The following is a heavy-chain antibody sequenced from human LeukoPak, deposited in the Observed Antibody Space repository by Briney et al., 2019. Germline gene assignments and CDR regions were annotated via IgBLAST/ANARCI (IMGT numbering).Heavy chain of an antibody. Sequence: ASVKVSCKASGGTFSSYAISWVRQALGQGLEWMGGIIPTFNTADYAQKFQGRVTITADESTSTAYMELSSLRSEDTAVYYCARVVAALYYDFWSGSYFDYWGQGTLVTVSS. V-gene: IGHV1-69*13. CDR3: ARVVAALYYDFWSGSYFDY. CDR1: GGTFSSYA. J-gene: IGHJ4*02. CDR2: IIPTFNTA. D-gene: IGHD3-3*01.